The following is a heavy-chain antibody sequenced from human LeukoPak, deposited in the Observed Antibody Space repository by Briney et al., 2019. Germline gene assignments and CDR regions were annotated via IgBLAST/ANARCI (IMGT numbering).Heavy chain of an antibody. V-gene: IGHV3-23*01. CDR2: ITTGGSNK. CDR3: AKDSPGFEIVFDS. CDR1: GFTFSTYS. J-gene: IGHJ4*02. Sequence: QAGGSLRLSCAASGFTFSTYSMIWVRQAPGKGLEWVSTITTGGSNKDYADSVKVRFTISRDNSTNTLYLQMNSLRAEDTAVYYYAKDSPGFEIVFDSWGQGTLVPVSS. D-gene: IGHD3-9*01.